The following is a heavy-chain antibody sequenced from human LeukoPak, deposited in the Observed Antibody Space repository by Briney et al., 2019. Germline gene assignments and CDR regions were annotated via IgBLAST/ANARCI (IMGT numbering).Heavy chain of an antibody. D-gene: IGHD3-9*01. CDR2: IHYTGGT. CDR3: ARGNILSGYCFDF. CDR1: GGSISGYY. J-gene: IGHJ4*02. Sequence: PSETLSLTCAVYGGSISGYYWSWIRQPPGRGLEWVGEIHYTGGTSYNPSLKSRATISIDTSKNQLSLKLSSVTAADTAVYYCARGNILSGYCFDFWGQGALVTVSS. V-gene: IGHV4-34*01.